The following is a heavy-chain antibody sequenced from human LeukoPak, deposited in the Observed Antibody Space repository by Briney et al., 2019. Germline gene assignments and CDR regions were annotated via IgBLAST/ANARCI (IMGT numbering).Heavy chain of an antibody. D-gene: IGHD6-19*01. J-gene: IGHJ4*02. CDR2: INPNSGDT. CDR1: GYTFTGYY. Sequence: ASVKVSCKASGYTFTGYYMHWVRQAPGQGLEWMGWINPNSGDTNYAQKFQGRVTVTRDTSIRTAYMELSWLSTDDTAVYYCARVGSSGWYVHPTLDYWGQGTLVTVSS. CDR3: ARVGSSGWYVHPTLDY. V-gene: IGHV1-2*02.